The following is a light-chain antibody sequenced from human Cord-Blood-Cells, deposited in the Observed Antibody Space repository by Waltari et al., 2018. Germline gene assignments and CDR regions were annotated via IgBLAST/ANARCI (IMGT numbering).Light chain of an antibody. J-gene: IGKJ1*01. Sequence: DIQMTQSPSSLSASVGDRVTITCRASQSISSYLNWYQQKPGKAPKLLIYAASSLQSGVPARFSGSGSGTDVTLTNSSLQPEDFATDYCQQSYSTPPWTFGQGTKVEIK. CDR2: AAS. CDR1: QSISSY. V-gene: IGKV1-39*01. CDR3: QQSYSTPPWT.